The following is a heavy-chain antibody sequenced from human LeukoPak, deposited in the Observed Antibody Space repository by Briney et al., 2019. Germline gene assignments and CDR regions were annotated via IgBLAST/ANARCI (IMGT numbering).Heavy chain of an antibody. CDR2: ISPSGGVT. V-gene: IGHV3-23*01. CDR1: GFTFSSYA. J-gene: IGHJ5*02. CDR3: ARGGSGWT. Sequence: GGSLRLSCATSGFTFSSYAMSWVRQAPGKGLEWVSTISPSGGVTFYSDSVRGRFTISRDYSKDTLFLQMNSLRAEDTAVYYCARGGSGWTWGQGTLVTVSS. D-gene: IGHD6-19*01.